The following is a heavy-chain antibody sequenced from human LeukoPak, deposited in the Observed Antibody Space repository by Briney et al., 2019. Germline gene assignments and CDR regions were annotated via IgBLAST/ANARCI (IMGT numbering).Heavy chain of an antibody. J-gene: IGHJ4*02. V-gene: IGHV3-66*02. Sequence: GGSLRLSCAAPGFTVSSNYMSWVRQAPGKGLEWVSVIYSGGSTYYADSVKGRFTISRDNSKNTLYLQMNSLRAEDTAVYYCARGWYDILTGYYTPGGFDYWGQGTLVTVSS. CDR2: IYSGGST. D-gene: IGHD3-9*01. CDR3: ARGWYDILTGYYTPGGFDY. CDR1: GFTVSSNY.